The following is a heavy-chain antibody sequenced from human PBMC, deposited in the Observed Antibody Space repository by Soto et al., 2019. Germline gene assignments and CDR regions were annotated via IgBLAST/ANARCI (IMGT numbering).Heavy chain of an antibody. J-gene: IGHJ6*02. D-gene: IGHD1-1*01. CDR1: GYIFTDYY. CDR3: ARDNDPDQYYHGMDV. V-gene: IGHV1-2*02. CDR2: INCNNGYT. Sequence: QVHLVQSGAEVKKPGASVKVSCEASGYIFTDYYIHWVRQAPGQGLEWLGWINCNNGYTNYAQKFQRRVTMTRDPSITTAYMELSSLRPDDTAVYYCARDNDPDQYYHGMDVWGQGTTV.